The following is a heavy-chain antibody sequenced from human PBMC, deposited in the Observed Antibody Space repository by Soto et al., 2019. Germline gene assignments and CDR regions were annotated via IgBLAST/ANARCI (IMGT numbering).Heavy chain of an antibody. Sequence: GGSLRLSCAGSGFIFSSYWMTWVRQAPGKGLEWVANIKQDGSEKYYVDSVKGRFTISRDNAKSSLYLQMNSLRADDTAVYYCARDNDDYHSIHWGQGTLVTVSS. D-gene: IGHD4-17*01. CDR2: IKQDGSEK. J-gene: IGHJ1*01. CDR3: ARDNDDYHSIH. CDR1: GFIFSSYW. V-gene: IGHV3-7*01.